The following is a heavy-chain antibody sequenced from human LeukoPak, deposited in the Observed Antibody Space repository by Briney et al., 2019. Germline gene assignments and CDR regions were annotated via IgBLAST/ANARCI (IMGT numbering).Heavy chain of an antibody. CDR3: ARRNHYFYYMDV. Sequence: SETLSLTCTVSGGSISSYYWSWIRQSPVKGLEWIGYIFPSGSAYYNPSLEGRVTLSLDTSENQFSMRLSSVTAADTAVYYCARRNHYFYYMDVWGKGTTVTVSS. V-gene: IGHV4-4*09. CDR2: IFPSGSA. CDR1: GGSISSYY. J-gene: IGHJ6*03.